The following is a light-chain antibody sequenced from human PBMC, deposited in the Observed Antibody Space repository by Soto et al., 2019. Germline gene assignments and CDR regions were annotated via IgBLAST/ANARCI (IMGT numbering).Light chain of an antibody. Sequence: QSALTQPPSASGSPGQSVTISCTGTSSDVGAYKYVSWYQQYPGKAPKLMIYGVSKRPSGVPDRFSGSKSSNTASLTVSGLQAEDEADYYCTSYVGSDIWVFGGGTKVTVL. CDR1: SSDVGAYKY. CDR3: TSYVGSDIWV. J-gene: IGLJ3*02. CDR2: GVS. V-gene: IGLV2-8*01.